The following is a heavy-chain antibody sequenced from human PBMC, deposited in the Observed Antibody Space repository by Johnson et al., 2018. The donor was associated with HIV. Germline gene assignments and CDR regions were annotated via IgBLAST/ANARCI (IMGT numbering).Heavy chain of an antibody. J-gene: IGHJ3*02. CDR2: ISSNGGST. D-gene: IGHD6-13*01. Sequence: VQLVESGGGLVKPGGSLRLSCAASGFTFSSYAMHWVRQAPGKGLEYVSAISSNGGSTYYENSVKGRFTISRDNSKNTLYLQMSSLKVEDTAMYYCARQQLSRNVAFDIWGQGTMVTVSS. CDR3: ARQQLSRNVAFDI. V-gene: IGHV3-64*01. CDR1: GFTFSSYA.